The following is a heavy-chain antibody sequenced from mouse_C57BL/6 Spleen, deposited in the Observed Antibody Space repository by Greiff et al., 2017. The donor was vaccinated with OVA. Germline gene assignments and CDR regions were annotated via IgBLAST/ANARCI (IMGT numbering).Heavy chain of an antibody. V-gene: IGHV1-39*01. CDR1: GYSFTDYN. D-gene: IGHD2-12*01. CDR3: ARGWTYYNSQNAMDY. CDR2: IHPNYGTT. J-gene: IGHJ4*01. Sequence: EVQLQQPGPELVKPGASVKISCKASGYSFTDYNMNWVKQSNGKSLEWIGVIHPNYGTTSYNQKFKGKATLTVDQSSSTAYMQLNSLTSEDSAVYYSARGWTYYNSQNAMDYWGQGTSVTVSS.